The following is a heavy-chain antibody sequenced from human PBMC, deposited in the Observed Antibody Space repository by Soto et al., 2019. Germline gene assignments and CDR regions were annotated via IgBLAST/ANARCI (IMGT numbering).Heavy chain of an antibody. CDR1: GGTFSSYT. CDR3: ASVLSSGGSCSYSTDAFDI. J-gene: IGHJ3*02. Sequence: QVQLVQSGAEVKKPGSSVKVSCKASGGTFSSYTISWVRQAPGQGLEWMGRIIPILGIANYAQKFQGRVTITADKSTSTAYMELSSLRSEDTAMYYCASVLSSGGSCSYSTDAFDIWGLGIMVTVSS. V-gene: IGHV1-69*02. D-gene: IGHD2-15*01. CDR2: IIPILGIA.